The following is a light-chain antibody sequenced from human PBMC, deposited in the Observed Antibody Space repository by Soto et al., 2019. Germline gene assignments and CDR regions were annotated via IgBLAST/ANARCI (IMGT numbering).Light chain of an antibody. CDR1: QSVSSSY. V-gene: IGKV3-20*01. CDR2: GAS. Sequence: EIVLTQSPGTLSLSPGERATLSCRASQSVSSSYLAWYQQKPGPAPRLLIYGASSRATGIPDRFSSSGSGTDFTLTISILEPEDVAVYYCQQYGSSPPWTFGQGTKVEIK. J-gene: IGKJ1*01. CDR3: QQYGSSPPWT.